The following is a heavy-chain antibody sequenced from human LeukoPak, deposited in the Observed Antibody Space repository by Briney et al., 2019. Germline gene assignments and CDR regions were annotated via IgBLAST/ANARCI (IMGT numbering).Heavy chain of an antibody. CDR3: ARTTPLVATVDS. Sequence: PSETLSLTCTVSGGSISSGSYYWSWIRQPAGKGLEWIGRIYTSGSTNYNPSLKSRVTISVDTSKNLFSLELASMTAADTAVYYCARTTPLVATVDSWGQGTLVTVSS. D-gene: IGHD5-12*01. CDR2: IYTSGST. V-gene: IGHV4-61*02. J-gene: IGHJ4*02. CDR1: GGSISSGSYY.